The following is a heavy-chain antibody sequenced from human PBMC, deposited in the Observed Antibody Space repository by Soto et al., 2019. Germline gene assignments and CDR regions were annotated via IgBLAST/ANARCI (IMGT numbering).Heavy chain of an antibody. CDR1: GGTFSSYT. CDR3: ARIRGGAAAGGGEYYFDY. Sequence: QVQLVQSGAEVKKPGSSVKVSCKASGGTFSSYTISWVRQAPGQGLEWMGRIIPILGIANYAQKFQGRVTITADKSTSTAYMELSSLRSEDTAVYYCARIRGGAAAGGGEYYFDYWGQGTLVTVSS. J-gene: IGHJ4*02. D-gene: IGHD6-13*01. V-gene: IGHV1-69*02. CDR2: IIPILGIA.